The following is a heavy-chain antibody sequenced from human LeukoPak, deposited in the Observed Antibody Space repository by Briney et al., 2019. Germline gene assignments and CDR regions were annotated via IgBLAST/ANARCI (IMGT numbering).Heavy chain of an antibody. CDR2: MNPNSGNT. CDR3: ARFYSELLGDYMDV. V-gene: IGHV1-8*01. CDR1: GYTFTSYD. J-gene: IGHJ6*03. Sequence: GASVTVSCKASGYTFTSYDINWVRQAAGQGLEWMGWMNPNSGNTGYAQKFQGRVTMTRNTSISTAYMELSSLRSEDTAVYYCARFYSELLGDYMDVWGKGTTVTVSS. D-gene: IGHD4-11*01.